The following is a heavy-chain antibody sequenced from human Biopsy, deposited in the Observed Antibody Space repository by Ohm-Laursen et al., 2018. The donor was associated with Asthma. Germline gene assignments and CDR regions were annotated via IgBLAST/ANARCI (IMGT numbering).Heavy chain of an antibody. CDR3: ARAVSSSSYWYFDL. V-gene: IGHV4-39*02. CDR1: GDAMSTSGSY. CDR2: IYYSGRT. Sequence: SETLSLTWIVSGDAMSTSGSYWGWIRQSPGKGLEWIGSIYYSGRTYYNPSLEIRVTISADTSKNHFSMKVTSVTAADTAVYSCARAVSSSSYWYFDLWGRGDLVTVSS. J-gene: IGHJ2*01. D-gene: IGHD6-6*01.